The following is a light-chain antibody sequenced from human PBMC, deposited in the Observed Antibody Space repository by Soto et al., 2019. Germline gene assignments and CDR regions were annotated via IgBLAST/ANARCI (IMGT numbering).Light chain of an antibody. Sequence: DLQMTQSPSSLSASVGDRVTITCRASQSISTYLHWYQHKPGKAPKVLIHAASNLQSGVPSRFSGSGSGTDFTLTISSLQPDDFATYYCQQSYTTPPWTFGQGTKVEIK. CDR2: AAS. J-gene: IGKJ1*01. CDR1: QSISTY. CDR3: QQSYTTPPWT. V-gene: IGKV1-39*01.